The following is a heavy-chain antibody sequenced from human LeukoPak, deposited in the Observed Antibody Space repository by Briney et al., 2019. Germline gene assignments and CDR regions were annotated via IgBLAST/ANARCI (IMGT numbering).Heavy chain of an antibody. CDR1: GFTFSSYE. CDR2: ISGSGSTI. CDR3: AALFGLDY. D-gene: IGHD3-10*01. V-gene: IGHV3-48*03. Sequence: PGGSLRLSCAVSGFTFSSYEMNWVRQAPGKGLEWVSYISGSGSTIYYADSVKGRFTISRDNAKNSLYLQMNSLRAEDTAVYYCAALFGLDYWGQGTLVTVSS. J-gene: IGHJ4*02.